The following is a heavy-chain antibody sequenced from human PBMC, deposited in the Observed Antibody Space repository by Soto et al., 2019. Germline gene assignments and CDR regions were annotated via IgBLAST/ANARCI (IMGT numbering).Heavy chain of an antibody. CDR3: ARHIAAALYYYYYYGMDV. Sequence: SVKVSCKASGGTFRSYAISWVRQAPGQGLEWMGGIIPIFGTANYAQKFQGRVTITADKSTSTAYMELSSLRSEDTAVYYCARHIAAALYYYYYYGMDVWGQGTTVTVSS. V-gene: IGHV1-69*06. D-gene: IGHD6-13*01. CDR2: IIPIFGTA. CDR1: GGTFRSYA. J-gene: IGHJ6*02.